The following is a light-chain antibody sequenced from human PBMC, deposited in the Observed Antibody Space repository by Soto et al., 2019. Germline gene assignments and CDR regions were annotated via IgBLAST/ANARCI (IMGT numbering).Light chain of an antibody. Sequence: DIQMTQSPSSLSASVGDRVTITCRASQSISNYLNWYQQKPGKAPKLLIYAAFSLQSGVPSRLSGSGSGTDFTLTISSLQPEDSATYFCQQSYSSPGWTFGQGTKVEIK. CDR3: QQSYSSPGWT. CDR1: QSISNY. CDR2: AAF. V-gene: IGKV1-39*01. J-gene: IGKJ1*01.